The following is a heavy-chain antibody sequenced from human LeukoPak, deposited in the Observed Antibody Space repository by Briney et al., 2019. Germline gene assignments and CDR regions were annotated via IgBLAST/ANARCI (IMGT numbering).Heavy chain of an antibody. V-gene: IGHV1-2*02. CDR2: INPNSGGT. CDR3: ARIGYYDILTGYYNMLDY. D-gene: IGHD3-9*01. Sequence: ASVKVSCKASGYTFTGYYMHWVRQAPGQGLEWMGWINPNSGGTNYAQKFQGRVTMTRDTSISTAYMELSRLRSDDTAVYYCARIGYYDILTGYYNMLDYWGQGTLVTVSS. J-gene: IGHJ4*02. CDR1: GYTFTGYY.